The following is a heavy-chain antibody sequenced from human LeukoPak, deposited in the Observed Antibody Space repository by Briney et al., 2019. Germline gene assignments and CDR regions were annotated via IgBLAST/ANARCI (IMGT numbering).Heavy chain of an antibody. J-gene: IGHJ4*02. D-gene: IGHD5-24*01. CDR1: GGSISSDDYS. CDR3: ASRRYAYNYGLDY. Sequence: SETLSLTCAVSGGSISSDDYSWSWLRQPPGKGLEWIGYISHRETTYYNPSLKSRVIISLDRSKNQFSLKLSSVTAADTAVYYCASRRYAYNYGLDYWGQGTLVTVSS. CDR2: ISHRETT. V-gene: IGHV4-30-2*01.